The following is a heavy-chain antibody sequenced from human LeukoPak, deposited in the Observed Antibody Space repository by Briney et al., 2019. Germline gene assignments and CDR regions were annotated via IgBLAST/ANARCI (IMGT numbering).Heavy chain of an antibody. J-gene: IGHJ4*02. CDR1: GGTFSSYA. Sequence: SVKVSCKASGGTFSSYAISWVRQAPGQGLEWMGRIIPILGIANSAQKFQGRVTITADKSTSTAYMELSSLRSEDTAVYYCARVAGYSYGYCLDYWGQGTLVTVSS. V-gene: IGHV1-69*04. D-gene: IGHD5-18*01. CDR2: IIPILGIA. CDR3: ARVAGYSYGYCLDY.